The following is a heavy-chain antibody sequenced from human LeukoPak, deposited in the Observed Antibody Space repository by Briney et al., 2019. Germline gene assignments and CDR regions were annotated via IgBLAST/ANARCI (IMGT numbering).Heavy chain of an antibody. D-gene: IGHD4-11*01. CDR3: ARDPTTVVSVPYYFDD. V-gene: IGHV4-34*01. CDR2: INHSGSA. J-gene: IGHJ4*02. CDR1: GRSIIGYH. Sequence: SETLSLTCGLFGRSIIGYHWNWIRQSPGKGLEWHGEINHSGSANYNPSFKSRVTISLDTSKNQFSLELRSVTAADTAVYYCARDPTTVVSVPYYFDDWGQGTLVTVSS.